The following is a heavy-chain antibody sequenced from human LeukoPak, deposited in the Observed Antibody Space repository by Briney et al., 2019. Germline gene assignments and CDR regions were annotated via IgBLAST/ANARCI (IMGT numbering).Heavy chain of an antibody. Sequence: GGSLRLSCAASGFTFSSYNMNWVRQAPGKGLEWVSSISSSSNYIYYADSVKGRFTISRDNSKNTLYLQMNSLRAEDTAVYYCAKLVSRLGYWGQGTLVTVSS. D-gene: IGHD4-23*01. V-gene: IGHV3-21*04. J-gene: IGHJ4*02. CDR3: AKLVSRLGY. CDR1: GFTFSSYN. CDR2: ISSSSNYI.